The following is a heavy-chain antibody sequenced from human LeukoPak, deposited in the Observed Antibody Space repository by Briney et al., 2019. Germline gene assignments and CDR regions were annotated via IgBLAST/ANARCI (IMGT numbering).Heavy chain of an antibody. D-gene: IGHD3-22*01. J-gene: IGHJ3*02. CDR3: ARDQMHITMIVGAFDI. Sequence: GGSLRLSCAASGFTFSSYAMHWVRQAPGKGLEWVAVISYDGSNKYYADSVKGRFTISRDNSKNTLYLQMNSLRAEDTAVYYCARDQMHITMIVGAFDIWGQGTMVTVSS. CDR1: GFTFSSYA. CDR2: ISYDGSNK. V-gene: IGHV3-30-3*01.